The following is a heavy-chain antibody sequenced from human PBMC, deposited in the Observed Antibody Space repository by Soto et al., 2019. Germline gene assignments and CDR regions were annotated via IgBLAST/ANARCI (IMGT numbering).Heavy chain of an antibody. J-gene: IGHJ5*02. Sequence: ASVKVACKASGYTFTSYAMHWVRQKPGQRLEWMGWINAGNGNTKYSQKFQGRVTITRDTSASTAYMELSSLRSEDTAVYYCARGVAGPLHWFDPWGQGTLVTVSS. CDR3: ARGVAGPLHWFDP. CDR1: GYTFTSYA. CDR2: INAGNGNT. V-gene: IGHV1-3*01. D-gene: IGHD6-19*01.